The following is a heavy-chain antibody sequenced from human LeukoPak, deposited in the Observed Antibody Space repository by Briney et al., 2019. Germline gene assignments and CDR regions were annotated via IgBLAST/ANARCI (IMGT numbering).Heavy chain of an antibody. Sequence: SETLSLTXTVSGGSISSSSYYWGWIRQPPGNGLEWIGSIYYSGSTYYNPSLKSRVTISVDTSKNQFSLKLSSVTAADTAVYYCARITYYDFWSGYYTLNDAFDIWGQGTMVTVSS. D-gene: IGHD3-3*01. CDR1: GGSISSSSYY. J-gene: IGHJ3*02. CDR2: IYYSGST. V-gene: IGHV4-39*01. CDR3: ARITYYDFWSGYYTLNDAFDI.